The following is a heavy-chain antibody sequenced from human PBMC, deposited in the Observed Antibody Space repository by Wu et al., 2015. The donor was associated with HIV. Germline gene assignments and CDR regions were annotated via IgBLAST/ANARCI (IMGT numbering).Heavy chain of an antibody. CDR3: ARGRYFDWLLLQGYAMDV. CDR2: MNPNSGNT. D-gene: IGHD3-9*01. J-gene: IGHJ6*02. V-gene: IGHV1-8*01. CDR1: GYTFTSYD. Sequence: QVQAGAVWGREVKKPGASVKVSCKASGYTFTSYDINWVRQATGQGLEWMGWMNPNSGNTGYAQKFQGRVTMTRNTSISTAYMELSSLRSEDTAVYYCARGRYFDWLLLQGYAMDVWGQGTTVTVSS.